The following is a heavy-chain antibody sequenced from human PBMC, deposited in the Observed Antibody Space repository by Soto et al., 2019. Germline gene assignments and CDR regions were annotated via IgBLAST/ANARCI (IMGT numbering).Heavy chain of an antibody. CDR2: INHSGST. D-gene: IGHD2-15*01. Sequence: QVQLQQWGAGLLKPSETLSLTCAVYGGSFSGYYWSWIRQPPGKGLEWIGEINHSGSTNYNPSLKIRVTISVDTSKNQFSLKLSSVTAADTAVYYCARVLGSTHVVVVAATPGYFDYWGQGTLVTVSS. CDR3: ARVLGSTHVVVVAATPGYFDY. V-gene: IGHV4-34*01. CDR1: GGSFSGYY. J-gene: IGHJ4*02.